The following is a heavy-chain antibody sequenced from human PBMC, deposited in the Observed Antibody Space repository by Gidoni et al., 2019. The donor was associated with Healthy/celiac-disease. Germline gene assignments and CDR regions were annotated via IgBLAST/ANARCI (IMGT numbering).Heavy chain of an antibody. CDR1: GFTFSSYA. CDR3: AKDLEFTFGGVIVCYY. J-gene: IGHJ4*02. V-gene: IGHV3-23*01. D-gene: IGHD3-16*02. CDR2: ISGSGGST. Sequence: EVQLLESGGGLVQPGGSLRLSCAASGFTFSSYAMSWVRQAPGKGLEWVSAISGSGGSTYYADSVKGRFTISRDNSKNTLYLQMNSLRAEDTAVYYCAKDLEFTFGGVIVCYYWGQGTLVTVSS.